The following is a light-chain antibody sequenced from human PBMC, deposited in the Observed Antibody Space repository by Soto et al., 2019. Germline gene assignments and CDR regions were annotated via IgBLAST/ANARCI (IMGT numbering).Light chain of an antibody. CDR1: QSISSG. CDR3: QQYNSYSRT. V-gene: IGKV1-5*01. Sequence: DIQMTQSPSTLSASVGARFTITCRASQSISSGLAWYQQKPGKAPKLLIYDASSLESGVPSRFSGSGSGTEFTLTISSLQPDDFATYYCQQYNSYSRTFGQGTKVEIK. J-gene: IGKJ1*01. CDR2: DAS.